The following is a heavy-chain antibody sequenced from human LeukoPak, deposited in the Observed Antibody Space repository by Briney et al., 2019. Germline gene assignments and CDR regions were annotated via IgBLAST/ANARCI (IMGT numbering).Heavy chain of an antibody. CDR1: GFTFSSYG. D-gene: IGHD3-22*01. V-gene: IGHV3-30*02. Sequence: GGSLRLSCAASGFTFSSYGMHWVRQAPGKGLEWVAFIRYDGSNKYYADSVKGRFTISRDNSKNTLYLQMNSLRAEDTAVYYCAKDDSSGYWAFDYWGQGTLVTVSS. CDR3: AKDDSSGYWAFDY. J-gene: IGHJ4*02. CDR2: IRYDGSNK.